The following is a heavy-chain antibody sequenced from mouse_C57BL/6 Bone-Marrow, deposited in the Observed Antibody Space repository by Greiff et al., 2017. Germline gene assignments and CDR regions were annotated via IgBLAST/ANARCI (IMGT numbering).Heavy chain of an antibody. D-gene: IGHD1-1*01. Sequence: DVKLVESGGGLVKPGGSLKLSCAASGFTFSSYAMSWVRQTPEKRLEWVATISDGGSYTYYPDNVKGRFTISRDNAKNNLYLQMSHLKSEDTAMYYCARDRITTVVAPFAYWGQGTLVTVSA. J-gene: IGHJ3*01. CDR3: ARDRITTVVAPFAY. V-gene: IGHV5-4*01. CDR1: GFTFSSYA. CDR2: ISDGGSYT.